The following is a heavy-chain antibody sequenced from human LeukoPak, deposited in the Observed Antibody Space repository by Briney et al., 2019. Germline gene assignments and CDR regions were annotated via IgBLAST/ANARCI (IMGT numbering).Heavy chain of an antibody. CDR1: GYTFTGYY. V-gene: IGHV1-18*04. CDR2: ISAYNGNT. J-gene: IGHJ3*02. D-gene: IGHD3-22*01. CDR3: ARAVIYDSASGAFDI. Sequence: GASVKVSCKASGYTFTGYYMHWVRQAPGQGLEWMGWISAYNGNTNYAQKLQGRVTMTTDTSTSTAYMELRSLRSDDTAVYYCARAVIYDSASGAFDIWGQGTMVTVSS.